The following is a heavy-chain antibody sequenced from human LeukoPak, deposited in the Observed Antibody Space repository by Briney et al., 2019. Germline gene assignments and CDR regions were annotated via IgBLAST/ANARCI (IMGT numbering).Heavy chain of an antibody. CDR3: ARERSDDYVWGSYRSSSYYFDY. Sequence: GGSLRLSCAASGFTFSSYWMSWVRQAPGKGLEWVGHINQDGSEKYYVDSVKGRSTISRDNAKNSLYLQMNSLRAEDTAVYYCARERSDDYVWGSYRSSSYYFDYWGQGTLVTVSS. CDR1: GFTFSSYW. CDR2: INQDGSEK. J-gene: IGHJ4*02. V-gene: IGHV3-7*01. D-gene: IGHD3-16*02.